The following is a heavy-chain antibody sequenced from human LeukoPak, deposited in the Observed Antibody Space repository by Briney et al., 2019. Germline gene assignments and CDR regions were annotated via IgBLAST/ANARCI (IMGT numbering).Heavy chain of an antibody. Sequence: KPSETLSLTCTASGASISSYYWSWIRQPPRKGLEWIGYIYYSGSTNYNRSLKSRVTISVDTSKNQFSLKLSAVTAADTAVYCCARLYGNWFDPWGQGTLVTVSS. CDR2: IYYSGST. J-gene: IGHJ5*02. D-gene: IGHD2-8*01. CDR3: ARLYGNWFDP. CDR1: GASISSYY. V-gene: IGHV4-59*01.